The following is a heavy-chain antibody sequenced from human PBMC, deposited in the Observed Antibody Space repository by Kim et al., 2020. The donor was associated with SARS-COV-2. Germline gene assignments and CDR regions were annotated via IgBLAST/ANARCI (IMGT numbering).Heavy chain of an antibody. Sequence: NPSLKSRVTISVDTSKNQFSLKLSSVTAADTAVYYCARGRYSSGWYYFDYWGQGTLVTVSS. D-gene: IGHD6-19*01. V-gene: IGHV4-59*09. J-gene: IGHJ4*02. CDR3: ARGRYSSGWYYFDY.